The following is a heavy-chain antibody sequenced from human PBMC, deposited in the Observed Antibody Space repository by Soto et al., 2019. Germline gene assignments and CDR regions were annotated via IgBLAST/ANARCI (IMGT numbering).Heavy chain of an antibody. D-gene: IGHD1-20*01. V-gene: IGHV1-69*01. CDR1: GGTFSSHV. CDR3: ARGAEGLGYNWKDVPFDL. CDR2: IIPKFVTP. J-gene: IGHJ4*02. Sequence: QVHLVQSGAEVKKPGSSVRVSCKTSGGTFSSHVFSWVRQAPGQGLEWMGGIIPKFVTPNSAQRFQDRVTITADESTSTVYMELSSLRPEDTAVYYCARGAEGLGYNWKDVPFDLWGQGTLVTVSS.